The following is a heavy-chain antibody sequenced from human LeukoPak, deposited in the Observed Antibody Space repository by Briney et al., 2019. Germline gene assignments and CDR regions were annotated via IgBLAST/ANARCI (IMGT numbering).Heavy chain of an antibody. Sequence: SETLSLTCAVYGGSFSGYYWSWIRQPPGKGLEWIGEINHSGSTNYNPSLKSRVTISIHTSKNQFSLKLNSVTAADTAVYYCASEQDYYDSSGYFGYWGQGTLVTVSS. CDR2: INHSGST. D-gene: IGHD3-22*01. V-gene: IGHV4-34*01. CDR3: ASEQDYYDSSGYFGY. CDR1: GGSFSGYY. J-gene: IGHJ4*02.